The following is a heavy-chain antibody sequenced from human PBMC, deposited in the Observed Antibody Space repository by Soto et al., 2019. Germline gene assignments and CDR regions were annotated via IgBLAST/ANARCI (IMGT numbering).Heavy chain of an antibody. Sequence: GGSLRLSCAASGFTFSTYAMNWVRQAPGKGLEWVAGLSGNSGSTYYADSVKGRFTISRDNSKNTLYLQMNSLRAEDTAIYYCAKSGAVVPAPGGWFGPWGQGTLVTSPQ. D-gene: IGHD2-2*01. J-gene: IGHJ5*02. CDR2: LSGNSGST. CDR1: GFTFSTYA. V-gene: IGHV3-23*01. CDR3: AKSGAVVPAPGGWFGP.